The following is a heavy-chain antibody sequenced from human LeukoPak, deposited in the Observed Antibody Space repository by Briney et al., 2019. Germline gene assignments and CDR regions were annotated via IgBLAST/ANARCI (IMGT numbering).Heavy chain of an antibody. CDR3: ARDGLYYFDY. J-gene: IGHJ4*02. V-gene: IGHV4-30-4*08. CDR1: GGSISSGDYY. CDR2: IYYSGST. D-gene: IGHD6-19*01. Sequence: SETLSLTCTVSGGSISSGDYYWSWIRQPPGKGREWIGYIYYSGSTYYNPSLKSRVTISVDTSKNQFSLKLSSVTAADTAVYYCARDGLYYFDYWGQGTLVTVSS.